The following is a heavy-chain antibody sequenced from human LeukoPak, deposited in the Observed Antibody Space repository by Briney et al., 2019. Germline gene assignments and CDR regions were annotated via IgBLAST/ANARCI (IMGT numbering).Heavy chain of an antibody. J-gene: IGHJ4*02. Sequence: SETLSLTCTVSGGSISSGGYYWSWIRQHPGKGLEWIGYIYYSGSTNYNPSLKSRVTISVDTSKNQFSLKLSSVTAADTAVYYCARIVGATGDYWGQGTLVTVSS. V-gene: IGHV4-31*03. CDR2: IYYSGST. D-gene: IGHD1-26*01. CDR3: ARIVGATGDY. CDR1: GGSISSGGYY.